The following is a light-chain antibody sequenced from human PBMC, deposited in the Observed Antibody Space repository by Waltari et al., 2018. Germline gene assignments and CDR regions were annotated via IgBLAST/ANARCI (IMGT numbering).Light chain of an antibody. CDR2: DVS. CDR1: SSDIGGYNY. Sequence: QSALTQPASVSGSPGQSITISCTGTSSDIGGYNYVSWYQQHPGKAPKLMIYDVSNRLSGVSNRFSGSKSGNTASLTISGLQAEDEADYYCSSYTISSTLVFGGGTKLTVL. V-gene: IGLV2-14*01. J-gene: IGLJ2*01. CDR3: SSYTISSTLV.